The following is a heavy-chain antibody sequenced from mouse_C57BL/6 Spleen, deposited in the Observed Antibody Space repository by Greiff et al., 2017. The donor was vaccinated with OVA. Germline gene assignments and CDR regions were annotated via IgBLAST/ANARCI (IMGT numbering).Heavy chain of an antibody. CDR1: GYTFTSYW. D-gene: IGHD4-1*01. J-gene: IGHJ3*01. Sequence: VQLQQPGAELVRPGSSVKLSCKASGYTFTSYWMHWVKQRPIQGLEWIGNIDPSDSETHYNQKFKDKATLTVDKSSSTAYMQLSSLTSEDSAVYYCARELGQAWFAYWGQGTLVTVSA. CDR3: ARELGQAWFAY. CDR2: IDPSDSET. V-gene: IGHV1-52*01.